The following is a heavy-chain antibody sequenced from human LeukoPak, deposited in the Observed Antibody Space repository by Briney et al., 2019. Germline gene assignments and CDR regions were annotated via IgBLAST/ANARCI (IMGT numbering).Heavy chain of an antibody. CDR1: GFTFSSYA. V-gene: IGHV3-74*01. D-gene: IGHD5-12*01. J-gene: IGHJ4*02. CDR3: ASGYDPFDY. CDR2: INTDGSSA. Sequence: PGGSLRLSCAASGFTFSSYAMHWVRQAPGKGLVWVSRINTDGSSASYADSVKGRFTISRDNAKNTLYLQMNSLRAEDTAVYYCASGYDPFDYWGQGTLVTVSS.